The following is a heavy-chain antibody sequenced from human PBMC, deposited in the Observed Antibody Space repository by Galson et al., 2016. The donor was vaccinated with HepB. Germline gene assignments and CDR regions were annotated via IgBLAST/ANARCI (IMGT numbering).Heavy chain of an antibody. Sequence: SVKVSCKASGYGFTDYHIHWVRQAPGQRLEWMGWINPNGGGTKFAQQFQGRLTLTRDTSITTSYMELRNLRYNDTAIYYCARDGVVGRPSFFENWGQGTRVTVSS. CDR3: ARDGVVGRPSFFEN. V-gene: IGHV1-2*02. D-gene: IGHD2-8*01. CDR2: INPNGGGT. J-gene: IGHJ4*02. CDR1: GYGFTDYH.